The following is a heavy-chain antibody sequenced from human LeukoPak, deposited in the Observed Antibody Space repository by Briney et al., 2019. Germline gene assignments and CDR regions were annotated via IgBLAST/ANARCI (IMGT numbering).Heavy chain of an antibody. Sequence: SETLSLTCTVSGGSISSYYWSWIRQPPGKGLEWIGYIYYSGSTNYNPSLKSRVTISVDTSKNQFSLKLSSVTAADTAVYYCARGWGGYNFSVIDYWGQGTLVTVSS. CDR1: GGSISSYY. D-gene: IGHD5-24*01. J-gene: IGHJ4*02. CDR2: IYYSGST. CDR3: ARGWGGYNFSVIDY. V-gene: IGHV4-59*01.